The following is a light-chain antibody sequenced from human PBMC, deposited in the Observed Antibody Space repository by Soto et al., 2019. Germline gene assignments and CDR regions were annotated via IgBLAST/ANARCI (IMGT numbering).Light chain of an antibody. CDR1: QSVSSY. V-gene: IGKV3-11*01. Sequence: EIVLTQSPATLSLSPGERATLSCRASQSVSSYLAWYQQKPGQAPRLLIYDASNRATGIPARFSGSGSGTDFTLTIRSLEPEDFAVDYCQQRSNRLTFGGGTKVDIK. J-gene: IGKJ4*01. CDR3: QQRSNRLT. CDR2: DAS.